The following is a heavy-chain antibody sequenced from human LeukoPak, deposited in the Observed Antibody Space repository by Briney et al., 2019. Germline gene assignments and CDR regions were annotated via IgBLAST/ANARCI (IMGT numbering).Heavy chain of an antibody. V-gene: IGHV1-2*02. Sequence: ASVKVSCKASGYTFTGYYLHWVRQAPGHGLEWMGWINSNSGDTNYAQKFQGRVTMTRDTSISTAYMELSRLKSDDTAVYYCTREDYWGQGTLVTVSS. CDR2: INSNSGDT. CDR1: GYTFTGYY. J-gene: IGHJ4*02. CDR3: TREDY.